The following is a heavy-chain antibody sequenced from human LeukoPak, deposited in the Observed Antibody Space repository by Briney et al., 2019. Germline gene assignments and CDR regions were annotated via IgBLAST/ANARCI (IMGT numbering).Heavy chain of an antibody. J-gene: IGHJ4*02. Sequence: GGSLRLSCAASGFTFSNYAMSWVRQAPGKGLEWVSTTTRGGGSTYYADSVKGRFTVSRDSSRNTLHLQMNSLRAEDTQINYCRKDHRSCDDLNCLLHEQWGQGALVAVSS. CDR3: RKDHRSCDDLNCLLHEQ. CDR2: TTRGGGST. D-gene: IGHD1-20*01. CDR1: GFTFSNYA. V-gene: IGHV3-23*01.